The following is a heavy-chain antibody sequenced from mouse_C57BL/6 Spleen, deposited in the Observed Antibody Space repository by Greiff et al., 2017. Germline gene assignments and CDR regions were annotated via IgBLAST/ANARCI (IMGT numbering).Heavy chain of an antibody. Sequence: QVQLQQPGAELVKPGASVKLSCKASGYTFTSYWMHWVKQRPGRGLEWIGRIDPNSGGTKYNEKFKSKATLTVDTPSSTAYMQLSILTSEVSAVYYCAREDYYGSSVWYFDVWGTGTTVTVSS. D-gene: IGHD1-1*01. J-gene: IGHJ1*03. CDR2: IDPNSGGT. CDR1: GYTFTSYW. CDR3: AREDYYGSSVWYFDV. V-gene: IGHV1-72*01.